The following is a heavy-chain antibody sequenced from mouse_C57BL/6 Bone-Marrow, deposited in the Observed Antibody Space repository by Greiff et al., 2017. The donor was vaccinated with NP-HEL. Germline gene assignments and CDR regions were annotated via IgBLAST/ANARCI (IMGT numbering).Heavy chain of an antibody. CDR1: GYTFTSYG. J-gene: IGHJ2*01. V-gene: IGHV1-81*01. Sequence: VQVVESGAELARPGASVKLSCKASGYTFTSYGISWVKQRTGQGLEWIGEIYPRSGNIYYNEKFKGKATLTADKSSSTAYMELRSLTSEDSAVYFFARWLAFDYWGQGTTLTVSS. D-gene: IGHD3-3*01. CDR3: ARWLAFDY. CDR2: IYPRSGNI.